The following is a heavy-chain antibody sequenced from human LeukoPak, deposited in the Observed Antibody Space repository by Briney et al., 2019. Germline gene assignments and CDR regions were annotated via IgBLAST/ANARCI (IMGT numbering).Heavy chain of an antibody. Sequence: GGSLRLSCSASGFTFSNYAMHWVRQAPGKGLEFVSGISSTGGSTNYPDSVKDRFSISRDNSKNTLYLQMTSLRADDTAVYYCVKDQHCITISCATRTGFDPWGQGTSVTVSS. CDR1: GFTFSNYA. CDR2: ISSTGGST. V-gene: IGHV3-64D*06. J-gene: IGHJ5*02. CDR3: VKDQHCITISCATRTGFDP. D-gene: IGHD2-2*01.